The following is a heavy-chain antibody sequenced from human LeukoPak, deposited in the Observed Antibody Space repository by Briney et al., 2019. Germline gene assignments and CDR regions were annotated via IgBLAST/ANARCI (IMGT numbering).Heavy chain of an antibody. CDR1: GGSISSYY. D-gene: IGHD6-13*01. V-gene: IGHV4-59*08. Sequence: SETLSLTCTVSGGSISSYYWSWIRQPPGKGLEWIGYIYYSGSTNYNPSLKSRVTISVDTSKNQFSLKLSSVTAADTAVYYCARHPYPGIAAAGTWGQGTMVTVSS. J-gene: IGHJ3*01. CDR3: ARHPYPGIAAAGT. CDR2: IYYSGST.